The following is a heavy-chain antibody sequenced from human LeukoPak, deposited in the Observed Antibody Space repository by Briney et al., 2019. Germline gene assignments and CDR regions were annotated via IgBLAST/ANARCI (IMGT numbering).Heavy chain of an antibody. V-gene: IGHV3-23*01. CDR3: ARRLTLVRGVSGTDAFDI. J-gene: IGHJ3*02. CDR2: ISGSGDST. D-gene: IGHD3-10*01. Sequence: LSGGSLRLSCVASGFTFSSYGMSWVRQAPGKGLEWVSTISGSGDSTYYADSVKGRFTISRDNSKNMLYLQMNSLRAEDTAVYYCARRLTLVRGVSGTDAFDIWGQGTMVTVSS. CDR1: GFTFSSYG.